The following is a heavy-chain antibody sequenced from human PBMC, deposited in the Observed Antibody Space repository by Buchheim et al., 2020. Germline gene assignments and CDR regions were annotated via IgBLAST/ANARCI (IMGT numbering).Heavy chain of an antibody. CDR3: TASYSRGKQKLVLLDYYYYGMDV. Sequence: ASGFTFSNAWMNWVRQAPGKGLEWVGRINSKPDGGTTDYAAPVKGRFTISRDDSKNTLYLQMNSLKTEDTAVYYCTASYSRGKQKLVLLDYYYYGMDVWGQGTT. J-gene: IGHJ6*02. D-gene: IGHD6-13*01. V-gene: IGHV3-15*07. CDR1: GFTFSNAW. CDR2: INSKPDGGTT.